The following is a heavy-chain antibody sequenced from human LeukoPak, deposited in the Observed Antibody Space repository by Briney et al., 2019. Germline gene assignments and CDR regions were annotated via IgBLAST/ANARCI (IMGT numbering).Heavy chain of an antibody. CDR3: AIVVVPAAFDY. CDR2: IYYSGST. Sequence: SETLSLTCTVSGGSISSSSYYWGWIRQPPGKGLGWIGSIYYSGSTYYNPSLKSRVTISVDTSKNQFSLKLSSVTAADTAVYYCAIVVVPAAFDYWGQGTLVTVSS. CDR1: GGSISSSSYY. D-gene: IGHD2-2*01. V-gene: IGHV4-39*01. J-gene: IGHJ4*02.